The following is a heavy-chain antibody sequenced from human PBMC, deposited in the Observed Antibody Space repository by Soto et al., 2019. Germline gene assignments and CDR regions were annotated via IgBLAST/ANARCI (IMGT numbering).Heavy chain of an antibody. V-gene: IGHV4-39*01. D-gene: IGHD2-15*01. Sequence: SETLSLTCSVSGGSISSSSYYWGWIRQPPGKGLEWIGSIYYSGSTYYNPSLKSRVTISVDTSKNQFSLKLSSVTATDTAVYYCARHPRTKGYCSGGSCYDYWGQGTLVTVSS. CDR2: IYYSGST. CDR3: ARHPRTKGYCSGGSCYDY. J-gene: IGHJ4*02. CDR1: GGSISSSSYY.